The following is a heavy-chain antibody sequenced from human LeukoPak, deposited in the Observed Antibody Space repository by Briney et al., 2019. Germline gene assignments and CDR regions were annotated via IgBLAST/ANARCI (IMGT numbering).Heavy chain of an antibody. CDR3: VKGRRRGYAYGSLDS. CDR1: GFVFEDYT. J-gene: IGHJ4*02. CDR2: ISWDDNKT. Sequence: GGSLRLSCVASGFVFEDYTMHWVRQAPGKGLEWVSLISWDDNKTHYSDSVKGRFTTSRDNSKNSLYLEMNRLRPEDTALYYCVKGRRRGYAYGSLDSWGPGTLVTVSS. V-gene: IGHV3-43*01. D-gene: IGHD5-18*01.